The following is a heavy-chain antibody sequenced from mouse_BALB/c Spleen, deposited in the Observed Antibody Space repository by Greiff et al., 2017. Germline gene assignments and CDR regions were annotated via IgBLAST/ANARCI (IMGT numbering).Heavy chain of an antibody. V-gene: IGHV14-3*02. CDR1: GFNIKDTY. J-gene: IGHJ3*01. CDR2: IDPANGNT. D-gene: IGHD2-12*01. CDR3: ARHDGFAY. Sequence: VQLQQSGAELVKPGASVKLSCTASGFNIKDTYMHWVKQRPEQGLEWIGRIDPANGNTKYDPKFQGKATITADTSSNTAYLKLSSLTSEDTAVDYCARHDGFAYWGQGTLVTVSA.